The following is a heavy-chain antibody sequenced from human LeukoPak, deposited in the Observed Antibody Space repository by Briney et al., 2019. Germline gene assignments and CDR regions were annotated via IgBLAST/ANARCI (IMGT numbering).Heavy chain of an antibody. V-gene: IGHV1-69*04. J-gene: IGHJ4*02. D-gene: IGHD6-13*01. Sequence: ASVKVSCKASGYTFTSYDINWVRQSTGQGLEWMGRIIPILGIANYAQKFQGRVTITADKSTSTAYMELSSLRSEDTAVYYCVRDLSTAAGSFDYWGQGTLVTVSS. CDR2: IIPILGIA. CDR3: VRDLSTAAGSFDY. CDR1: GYTFTSYD.